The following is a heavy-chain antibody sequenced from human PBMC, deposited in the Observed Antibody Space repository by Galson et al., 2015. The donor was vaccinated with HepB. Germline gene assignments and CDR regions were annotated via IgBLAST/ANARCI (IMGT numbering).Heavy chain of an antibody. V-gene: IGHV3-23*01. Sequence: SLRLSCAASGFTFNSYAMSWVRQAPGKGLEWVSVISGSGYSTYYADSVKGRFTISRDNSKNTLYLQMNSLRAEDTAVYYCAKGYFSSVADNCFDPWGQGTLVTVSS. CDR1: GFTFNSYA. CDR3: AKGYFSSVADNCFDP. J-gene: IGHJ5*02. CDR2: ISGSGYST. D-gene: IGHD3-9*01.